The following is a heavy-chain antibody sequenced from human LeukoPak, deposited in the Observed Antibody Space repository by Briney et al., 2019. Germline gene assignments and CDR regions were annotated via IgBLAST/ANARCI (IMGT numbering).Heavy chain of an antibody. D-gene: IGHD6-13*01. CDR1: GFTFSSYG. Sequence: PGRSLRLSCAASGFTFSSYGMHWVRQAPGKGLEWVAVIWYDGSNKYYADSVKGRFTISRDNSKNTLYLQMNSLRAEDTAVYYCARLRGSSLYELDYWGQGTLVTVSS. CDR3: ARLRGSSLYELDY. V-gene: IGHV3-33*01. CDR2: IWYDGSNK. J-gene: IGHJ4*02.